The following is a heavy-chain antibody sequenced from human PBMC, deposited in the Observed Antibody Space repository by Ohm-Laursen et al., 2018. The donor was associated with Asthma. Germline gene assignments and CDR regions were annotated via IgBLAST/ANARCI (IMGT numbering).Heavy chain of an antibody. CDR2: ISTASSFI. J-gene: IGHJ4*02. CDR1: GYTFSRYS. V-gene: IGHV3-21*01. Sequence: SLRLSCSASGYTFSRYSIHWVRQIPGKGLEWVASISTASSFIYYADSVRGRFTTSRDNARNSVYLQMNSLRAEDTAVYYCAKDFGDSGCYDYWGQGTLVTVSS. D-gene: IGHD6-19*01. CDR3: AKDFGDSGCYDY.